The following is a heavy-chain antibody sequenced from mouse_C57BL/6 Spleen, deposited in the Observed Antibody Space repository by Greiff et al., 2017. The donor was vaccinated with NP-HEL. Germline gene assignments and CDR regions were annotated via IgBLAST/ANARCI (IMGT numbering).Heavy chain of an antibody. Sequence: EVKLVESGGDLVKPGGSLKLSCAASGFTFSSYGMSWVRQTPDKRLEWVATISSGGSYTYYPDSVKGRFTISRDNAKNTLYLQMSSLKSEDTAMYYCARGGYDDAMDYWGQGTSVTVSS. CDR3: ARGGYDDAMDY. D-gene: IGHD2-2*01. J-gene: IGHJ4*01. CDR1: GFTFSSYG. CDR2: ISSGGSYT. V-gene: IGHV5-6*01.